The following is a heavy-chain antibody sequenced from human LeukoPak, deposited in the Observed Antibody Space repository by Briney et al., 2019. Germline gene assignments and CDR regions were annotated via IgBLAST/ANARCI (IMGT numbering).Heavy chain of an antibody. CDR1: GGSISSYY. D-gene: IGHD3-10*01. CDR3: ARDNSDSWFGEAFDI. J-gene: IGHJ3*02. V-gene: IGHV4-59*12. CDR2: IYYSGST. Sequence: SETLSLTCTVSGGSISSYYWSWIRQPPGKGLEWIGYIYYSGSTNYNPSLKSRVTISVDTSKNQFSLKLSSVTAADTAVYYCARDNSDSWFGEAFDIWGQGTMVTVSS.